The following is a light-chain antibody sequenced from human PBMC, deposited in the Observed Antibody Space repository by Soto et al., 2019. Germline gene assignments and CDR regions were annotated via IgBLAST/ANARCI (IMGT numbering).Light chain of an antibody. J-gene: IGLJ3*02. V-gene: IGLV2-14*01. CDR2: EVS. Sequence: QLVLTQPASVSGSPGQSITISCTGTSSDVGGYNYVSWYQQHPGKAPKLMIYEVSNRPSGVSNRFSGSKSGNTASLTISGLQAEDEADYYCSSYTSSRTLFGGGTKVTVL. CDR1: SSDVGGYNY. CDR3: SSYTSSRTL.